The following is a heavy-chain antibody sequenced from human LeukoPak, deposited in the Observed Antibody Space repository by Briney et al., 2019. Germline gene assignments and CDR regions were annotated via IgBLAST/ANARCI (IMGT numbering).Heavy chain of an antibody. D-gene: IGHD1-26*01. J-gene: IGHJ4*02. CDR3: ARDRLLKIESGSFTPLGY. V-gene: IGHV1-69*05. Sequence: ASVKVSCKASGGTFSSYAISWVRQAPGQGLEWMGGIIPIFGTANYAQKFQGRVTMTTDTSTSTAYMDLRSLTSDDTAVYYCARDRLLKIESGSFTPLGYWGQGTLVTVSS. CDR2: IIPIFGTA. CDR1: GGTFSSYA.